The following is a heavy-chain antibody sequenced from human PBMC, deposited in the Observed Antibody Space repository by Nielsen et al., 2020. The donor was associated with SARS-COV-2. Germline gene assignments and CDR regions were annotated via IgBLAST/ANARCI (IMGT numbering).Heavy chain of an antibody. Sequence: ASVKVSCKASGYTFTGYYMHWVRQAPGQGLEWMGWINPNSGGTNYAQKFQGWVTMTRDTSISTAYMELSRLRSEDTAVYYCAREGGASGYDYAFSYWGQGTLVTVSS. CDR3: AREGGASGYDYAFSY. CDR2: INPNSGGT. J-gene: IGHJ4*02. D-gene: IGHD5-12*01. V-gene: IGHV1-2*04. CDR1: GYTFTGYY.